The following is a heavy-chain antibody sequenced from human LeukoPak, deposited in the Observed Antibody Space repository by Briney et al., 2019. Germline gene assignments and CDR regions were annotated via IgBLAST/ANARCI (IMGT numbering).Heavy chain of an antibody. CDR2: ISGSGGST. D-gene: IGHD4-11*01. CDR1: GFTFSSYA. CDR3: AKDPAMATVTTFDY. J-gene: IGHJ4*02. V-gene: IGHV3-23*01. Sequence: HPGGSLRLSCAASGFTFSSYAMSWVRQAPGKGLEWVSAISGSGGSTYYADSVKGRFTISRDNSKNTLYLQMNSLRAEDTAVYYCAKDPAMATVTTFDYWGQGTLVTVSS.